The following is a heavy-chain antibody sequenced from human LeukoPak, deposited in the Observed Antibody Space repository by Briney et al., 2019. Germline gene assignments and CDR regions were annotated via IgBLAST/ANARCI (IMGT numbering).Heavy chain of an antibody. J-gene: IGHJ4*02. D-gene: IGHD3-3*01. V-gene: IGHV4-39*01. CDR2: IYYRGST. Sequence: PSETLSLTCTVSGGPISSSSYYWGWIRQPPGKGLEWIGSIYYRGSTYYNPSLKSRVTIFVDTSKNQFSLQLSSVTAADTAVYYCARHPTNSDFWSGSSYFDYWGQGTLVTVSS. CDR1: GGPISSSSYY. CDR3: ARHPTNSDFWSGSSYFDY.